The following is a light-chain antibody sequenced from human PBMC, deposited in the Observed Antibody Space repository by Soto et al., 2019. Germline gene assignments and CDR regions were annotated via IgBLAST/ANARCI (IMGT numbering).Light chain of an antibody. J-gene: IGKJ4*01. Sequence: DIVMTQSPLSLPVTPGEPASISCRSSQSLLHSNGYNYLDWYLQKPGQSPQLLIYLGSNRASGVPDRFSGSGSGTDFTLKISRVEAEDVGVYYCMQALQTPLTFXGGTKV. CDR3: MQALQTPLT. V-gene: IGKV2-28*01. CDR1: QSLLHSNGYNY. CDR2: LGS.